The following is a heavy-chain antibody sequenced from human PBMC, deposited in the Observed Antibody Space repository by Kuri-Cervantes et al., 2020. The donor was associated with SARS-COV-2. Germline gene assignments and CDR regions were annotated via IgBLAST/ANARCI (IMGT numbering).Heavy chain of an antibody. Sequence: GESLKISCAASGFTFSYYVMSWVRQAPGKGLEWVSRINPDGSYTNNADSVKGRFTISRDNSKNTLYLQMNSLRAEDTAVYYCAKGGDYDSSGYYPFDYWGQGTLVTVSS. CDR2: INPDGSYT. CDR3: AKGGDYDSSGYYPFDY. J-gene: IGHJ4*02. D-gene: IGHD3-22*01. V-gene: IGHV3-23*01. CDR1: GFTFSYYV.